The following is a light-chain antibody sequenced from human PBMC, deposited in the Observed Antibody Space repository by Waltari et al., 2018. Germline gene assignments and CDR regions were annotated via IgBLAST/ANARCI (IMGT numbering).Light chain of an antibody. J-gene: IGKJ1*01. Sequence: LVHDCGNTCVNWFQQRPGQAPSRLFYRVSSRDSVVPDRFSGSVSGTDFTLKISRVEAEDVGVYYCMQGTHWPWTFGQGTKVEIK. CDR3: MQGTHWPWT. CDR1: LVHDCGNTC. CDR2: RVS. V-gene: IGKV2-30*02.